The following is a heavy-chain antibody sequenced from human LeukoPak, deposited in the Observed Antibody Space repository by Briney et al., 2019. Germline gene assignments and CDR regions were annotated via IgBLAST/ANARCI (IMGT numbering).Heavy chain of an antibody. V-gene: IGHV3-33*01. CDR2: IWYDGSNK. CDR3: ARPRTYSSSWSPFDY. CDR1: GFTFNSYG. J-gene: IGHJ4*01. Sequence: PGRSLRLSCAASGFTFNSYGMHWVRQAPGKGLEWVALIWYDGSNKYYADSVKGRFTISRDNSKNTLYLQMNSLRAEDTAVYYCARPRTYSSSWSPFDYWGQEPWSPSPQ. D-gene: IGHD6-13*01.